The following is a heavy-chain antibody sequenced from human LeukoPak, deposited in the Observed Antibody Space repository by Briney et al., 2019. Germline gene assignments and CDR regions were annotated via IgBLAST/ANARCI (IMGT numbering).Heavy chain of an antibody. J-gene: IGHJ4*02. CDR3: ASTSSGWYQSRYFGY. CDR1: GGTFSSYA. CDR2: IIPIFGTA. D-gene: IGHD6-19*01. V-gene: IGHV1-69*13. Sequence: SVKVSCTASGGTFSSYAISWVRQAPGQGLEWMGGIIPIFGTANYAQKFQGRVTITADESTSTAYMELSSLRSEDTAVYYCASTSSGWYQSRYFGYWGQGTLVTVSS.